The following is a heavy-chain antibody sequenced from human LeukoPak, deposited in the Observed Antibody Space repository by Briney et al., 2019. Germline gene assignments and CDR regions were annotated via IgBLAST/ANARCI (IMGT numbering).Heavy chain of an antibody. CDR3: ARSHRGSNSLSFDS. CDR1: AFTVSSSY. D-gene: IGHD1-26*01. CDR2: LYSGGST. V-gene: IGHV3-53*01. Sequence: SLRLSCPASAFTVSSSYMSCDRHAPGNGLEWVSVLYSGGSTYYADSVKGRFTISRDNSKNTLYLQMNSLRAEDTAVYYCARSHRGSNSLSFDSWGQGTKVTVSS. J-gene: IGHJ3*02.